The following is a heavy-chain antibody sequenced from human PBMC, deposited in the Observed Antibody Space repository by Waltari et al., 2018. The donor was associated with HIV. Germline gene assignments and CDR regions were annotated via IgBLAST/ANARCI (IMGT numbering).Heavy chain of an antibody. Sequence: QVQLVESGGGVVQPRRSLRLSCAASGFTFSSSCMPWVPQAPGKGLEWVAVISYDGSNKYYADSVKGRFTISRDNSKNTLYLQMNSLRAEDTAVYYCAKDRQKIGYYDILTGYLDYWGQGTLVTVSS. CDR1: GFTFSSSC. CDR2: ISYDGSNK. V-gene: IGHV3-30*18. D-gene: IGHD3-9*01. J-gene: IGHJ4*02. CDR3: AKDRQKIGYYDILTGYLDY.